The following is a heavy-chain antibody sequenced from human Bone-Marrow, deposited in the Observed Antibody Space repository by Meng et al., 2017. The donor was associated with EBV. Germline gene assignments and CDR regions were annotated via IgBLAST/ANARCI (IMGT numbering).Heavy chain of an antibody. D-gene: IGHD3-22*01. J-gene: IGHJ4*02. Sequence: QAHLQESGPGLVKPSATLSLPCAVSGASIDSSDCWTWVRQAPGKGLEWIGEIHHSGTTNCNPSLESRVTISIDKSDNQFSLKLTSVTAADTAVYYCARGLGGHYPTMEYWGQGTLVTVSS. CDR3: ARGLGGHYPTMEY. V-gene: IGHV4-4*02. CDR1: GASIDSSDC. CDR2: IHHSGTT.